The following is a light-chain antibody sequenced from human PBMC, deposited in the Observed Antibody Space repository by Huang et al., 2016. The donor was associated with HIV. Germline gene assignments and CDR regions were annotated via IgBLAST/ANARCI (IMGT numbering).Light chain of an antibody. V-gene: IGKV3-15*01. Sequence: EKVMTQSPATLSVSPGERATLSCRASQSVTSSLAWYQQKPGQAPSLLIYGASTRATGIPARFSGSGSGTEFTLTISSLQSEDFAVYYCQQYNNWPLTFGGGTKVEIK. CDR2: GAS. CDR3: QQYNNWPLT. CDR1: QSVTSS. J-gene: IGKJ4*01.